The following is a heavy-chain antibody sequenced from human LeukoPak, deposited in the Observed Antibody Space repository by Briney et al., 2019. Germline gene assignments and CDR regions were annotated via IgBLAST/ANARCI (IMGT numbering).Heavy chain of an antibody. V-gene: IGHV4-39*01. CDR3: ARLNYGDYYQDY. CDR1: GGSISSSSYY. J-gene: IGHJ4*02. CDR2: IYYSGST. D-gene: IGHD4-17*01. Sequence: SETLSLTCTVSGGSISSSSYYWGWIRQPPGKGLEWIGSIYYSGSTYYNPSLKSRVTISVDTSKNQFSLKLSSVTAADTAVYYCARLNYGDYYQDYWGQGTLVTVSS.